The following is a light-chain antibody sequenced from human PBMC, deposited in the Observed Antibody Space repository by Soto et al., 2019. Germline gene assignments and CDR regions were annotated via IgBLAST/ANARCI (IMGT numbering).Light chain of an antibody. J-gene: IGLJ2*01. CDR1: SSDVGGYNY. CDR2: DVS. Sequence: QSALTQPASVSGSPGQSITISCTGTSSDVGGYNYVSWYQQHPGKAPKLMIYDVSNRPSVVSNRFSGSKSGNTASLSIAGLQAEDAADYYCISYTSSRTKVFGGGTKLTVL. CDR3: ISYTSSRTKV. V-gene: IGLV2-14*01.